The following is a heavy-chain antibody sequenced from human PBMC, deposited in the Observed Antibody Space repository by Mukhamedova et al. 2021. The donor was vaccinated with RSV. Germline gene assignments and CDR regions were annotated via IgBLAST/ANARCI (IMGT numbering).Heavy chain of an antibody. J-gene: IGHJ6*03. CDR2: ISSSDGTI. D-gene: IGHD3-3*01. V-gene: IGHV3-11*04. Sequence: GLEWVSYISSSDGTIYYADSVKGRFTLYRDNAKKSLYLQMKSLTAEDTGIYYCARVIFGVVSLPHYYYYMDVWGKGTTVTASS. CDR3: ARVIFGVVSLPHYYYYMDV.